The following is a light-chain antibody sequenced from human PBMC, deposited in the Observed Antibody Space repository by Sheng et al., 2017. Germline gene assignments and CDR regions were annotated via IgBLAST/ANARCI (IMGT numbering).Light chain of an antibody. CDR1: ALPQQF. Sequence: YGLTQPPSVSVSPGQTAIITCSGDALPQQFVYWYQQRPGQAPLMIXYQDTGRPSGIPERFSGSTSGTTVTLSITGVQAEDEADYYCQSADVSGTWVIFGGGTRLTVL. CDR3: QSADVSGTWVI. V-gene: IGLV3-25*03. CDR2: QDT. J-gene: IGLJ2*01.